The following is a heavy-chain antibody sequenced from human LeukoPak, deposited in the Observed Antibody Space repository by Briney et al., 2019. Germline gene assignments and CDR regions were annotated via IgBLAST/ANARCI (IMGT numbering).Heavy chain of an antibody. CDR3: ARDMAAAGIGEFVY. D-gene: IGHD6-13*01. V-gene: IGHV4-31*03. J-gene: IGHJ4*02. CDR1: GGSISSGGYY. Sequence: SETLSLTCTVSGGSISSGGYYWSWIRQHPGKGLEWIGYIYYSGSTYYNPSLKSRVTISVDTSKNQFSLKLCSVTAADTAVYYCARDMAAAGIGEFVYWGQGTLVTVSS. CDR2: IYYSGST.